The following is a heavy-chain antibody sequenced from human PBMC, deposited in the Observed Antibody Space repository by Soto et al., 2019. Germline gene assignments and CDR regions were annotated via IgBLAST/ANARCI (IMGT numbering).Heavy chain of an antibody. J-gene: IGHJ6*02. CDR2: IYYSGST. V-gene: IGHV4-31*03. CDR1: GGSISSRGYY. CDR3: ARAPTSSSAAIIYYYYYGMDV. Sequence: SEPLSLTCTVSGGSISSRGYYWSWISQHPGKGLEWIGYIYYSGSTYYNPSLKSRVTISVDTSKNQFSLKLSSVTAADTAVYYCARAPTSSSAAIIYYYYYGMDVWGQGTTVTVSS. D-gene: IGHD2-2*01.